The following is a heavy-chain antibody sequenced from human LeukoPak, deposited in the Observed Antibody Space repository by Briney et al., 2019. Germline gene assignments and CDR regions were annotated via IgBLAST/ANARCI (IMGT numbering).Heavy chain of an antibody. D-gene: IGHD4-23*01. CDR3: ARPEVVTSWFDP. V-gene: IGHV4-39*01. CDR2: IYYSGST. CDR1: GGSISSSSYN. Sequence: SETLSLTCTVSGGSISSSSYNWGWIRQPPGKGLEWIGSIYYSGSTYYDPSLKSRVTISVDTSKNQFSLKLSSVTAADTAVYYCARPEVVTSWFDPWGQGTLVTVSS. J-gene: IGHJ5*02.